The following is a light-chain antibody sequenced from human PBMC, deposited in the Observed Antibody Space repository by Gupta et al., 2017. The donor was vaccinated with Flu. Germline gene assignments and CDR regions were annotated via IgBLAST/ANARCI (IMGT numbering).Light chain of an antibody. CDR3: QQDGSSSWT. J-gene: IGKJ1*01. Sequence: IVLSKSPGTLSLSPEERATLSCRVSQSVSSSYLAWYQQKPGQAPRLLIYGASSRATGIPDRFSGSGSGTEFTLTISRLQPEDFAVYYCQQDGSSSWTFGQGTKVEIK. CDR2: GAS. V-gene: IGKV3-20*01. CDR1: QSVSSSY.